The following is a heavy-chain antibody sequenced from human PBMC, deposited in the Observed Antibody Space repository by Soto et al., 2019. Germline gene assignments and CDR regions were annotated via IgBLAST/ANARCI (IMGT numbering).Heavy chain of an antibody. V-gene: IGHV3-15*01. CDR2: IKSRTDGGTT. Sequence: GGSLRLSCAASGFTFSDAWMSWVRQAPGKGLEWVGRIKSRTDGGTTDFAAPVKGRFTISRDDSKNTLYLQMNSLRAEDTALYYCAKGRSYYYYYGVDVWGQGTTVTVS. CDR1: GFTFSDAW. J-gene: IGHJ6*02. CDR3: AKGRSYYYYYGVDV.